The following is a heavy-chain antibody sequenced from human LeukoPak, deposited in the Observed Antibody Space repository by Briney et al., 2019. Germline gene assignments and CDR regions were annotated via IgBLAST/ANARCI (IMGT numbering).Heavy chain of an antibody. D-gene: IGHD1-14*01. CDR1: GGSINNYY. V-gene: IGHV4-59*01. J-gene: IGHJ5*02. CDR3: AKGGPEASAGLTWFDP. CDR2: VWYSGTT. Sequence: SETLSLTCTVSGGSINNYYWYWMRQPPRKGLEWIGYVWYSGTTKYNPSLKSRVTISVDTSKNQFSLKLNYVTAADTAVYYCAKGGPEASAGLTWFDPWGQGTRVTVSS.